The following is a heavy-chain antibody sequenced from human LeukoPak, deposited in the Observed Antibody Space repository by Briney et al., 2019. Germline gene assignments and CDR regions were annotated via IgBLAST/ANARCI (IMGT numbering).Heavy chain of an antibody. V-gene: IGHV3-74*01. CDR2: INSDGSST. J-gene: IGHJ4*02. D-gene: IGHD5/OR15-5a*01. Sequence: GGSLRLSCAASGFTFSSYWMHWVRQAPGKGLVGVSRINSDGSSTSYADSVKGRFTISRDNAKNTLYLQMNSLRAEDTAVYYCARAALREDGYWGQGTLVTVSS. CDR1: GFTFSSYW. CDR3: ARAALREDGY.